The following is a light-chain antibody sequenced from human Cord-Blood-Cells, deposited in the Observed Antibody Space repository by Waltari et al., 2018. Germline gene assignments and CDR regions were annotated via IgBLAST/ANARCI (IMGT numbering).Light chain of an antibody. CDR1: QSVSSY. CDR3: QQRSNWPPT. J-gene: IGKJ2*01. CDR2: DGS. V-gene: IGKV3-11*01. Sequence: EIVLTQFPATLSLSPGERATLSCRASQSVSSYLAWYQQKPGQAPRLLIYDGSNRATGIPARFSGSGSGTDFTLNISSLEPEDFAFYYCQQRSNWPPTFGQGTKLEIK.